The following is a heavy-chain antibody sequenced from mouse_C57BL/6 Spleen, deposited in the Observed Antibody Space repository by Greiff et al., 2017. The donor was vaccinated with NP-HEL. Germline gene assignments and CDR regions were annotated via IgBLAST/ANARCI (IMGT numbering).Heavy chain of an antibody. CDR2: IDPENGDT. CDR3: TTYYDYDGGDY. J-gene: IGHJ2*01. V-gene: IGHV14-4*01. CDR1: GFNIKDDY. Sequence: VQLQQSGAELVRPGASVKLSCTASGFNIKDDYMHWVKQSPEQGLEWIGWIDPENGDTEYASKFQGKATITADTSSNTAYLQLSSLTSEDTAVYYCTTYYDYDGGDYWGQGTTLTVSS. D-gene: IGHD2-4*01.